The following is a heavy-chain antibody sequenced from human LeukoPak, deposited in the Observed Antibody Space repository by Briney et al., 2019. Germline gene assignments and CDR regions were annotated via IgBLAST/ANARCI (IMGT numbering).Heavy chain of an antibody. D-gene: IGHD3-9*01. CDR3: AKDGELRYFDWLPGPYYYYYMDV. V-gene: IGHV3-23*01. CDR1: GFTFSSYA. CDR2: ISGSGGST. Sequence: GGSLRLSCAASGFTFSSYAMSWVRQAPGKGLEWVSAISGSGGSTYYADSVKGRFTISRDNSENTLYLQMNSLRAEDTAVYYCAKDGELRYFDWLPGPYYYYYMDVWGKGTTVTISS. J-gene: IGHJ6*03.